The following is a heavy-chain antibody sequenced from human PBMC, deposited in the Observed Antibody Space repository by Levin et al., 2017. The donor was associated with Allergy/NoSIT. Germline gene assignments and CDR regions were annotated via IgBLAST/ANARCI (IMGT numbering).Heavy chain of an antibody. CDR1: GFTFSSYG. CDR3: ARGSVLMVYAIDAFDI. CDR2: IWYDGSNK. Sequence: GGSLRLSCAASGFTFSSYGMHWVRQAPGKGLEWVAVIWYDGSNKYYADSVKGRFTISRDNSKNTLYLQMNSLRAEDTAVYYWARGSVLMVYAIDAFDIWGQGTMVTVSS. V-gene: IGHV3-33*01. J-gene: IGHJ3*02. D-gene: IGHD2-8*01.